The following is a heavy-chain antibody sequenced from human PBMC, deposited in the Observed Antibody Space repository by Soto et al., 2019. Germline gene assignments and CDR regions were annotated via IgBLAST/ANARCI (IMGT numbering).Heavy chain of an antibody. CDR1: GDSINSYY. CDR2: VSHIRGS. CDR3: ARQGYGALHGLVDV. V-gene: IGHV4-59*08. J-gene: IGHJ6*02. Sequence: QVLLQESGPGLVKPSETLSLSCTVSGDSINSYYWSWIRQPPGKEMEWIGYVSHIRGSADNPSLQSRVAISQDTAKSKFSLELTYLIATETAGNDSARQGYGALHGLVDVWGQGTTVTVSS. D-gene: IGHD1-26*01.